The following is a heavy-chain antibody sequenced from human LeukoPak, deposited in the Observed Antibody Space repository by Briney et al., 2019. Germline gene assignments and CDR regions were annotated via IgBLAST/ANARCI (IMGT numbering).Heavy chain of an antibody. J-gene: IGHJ5*02. D-gene: IGHD2-2*01. Sequence: GESLKISCKGSGYSFTSYWIGWVRQMPGKGLEWMGIIYPGDSDTRYSPSFQGQVTISADKSISTAYLQWSSLKASDTATYYCARQYCSSTSCENWFDPWGQGTLVTVSS. V-gene: IGHV5-51*01. CDR2: IYPGDSDT. CDR3: ARQYCSSTSCENWFDP. CDR1: GYSFTSYW.